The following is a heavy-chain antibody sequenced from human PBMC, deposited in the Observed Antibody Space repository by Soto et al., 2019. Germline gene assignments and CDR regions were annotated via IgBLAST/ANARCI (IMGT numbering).Heavy chain of an antibody. CDR1: GFSFRNAW. Sequence: ELQLVESGGGLGKPGGSLRLSCAASGFSFRNAWMSWVRQAPGKGLEWVGHIKSQGDGGTRDYAAPVKGRFTISRDDSKNTLFLQMNSLKNEDTAVYFCTTDLQAYCDGTTCYAGNYYYDDMDVWGQGTTVTVSS. V-gene: IGHV3-15*01. CDR2: IKSQGDGGTR. CDR3: TTDLQAYCDGTTCYAGNYYYDDMDV. D-gene: IGHD2-2*01. J-gene: IGHJ6*02.